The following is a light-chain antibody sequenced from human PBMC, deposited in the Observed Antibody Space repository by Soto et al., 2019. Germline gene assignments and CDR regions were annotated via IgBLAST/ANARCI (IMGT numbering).Light chain of an antibody. Sequence: DIQMTQSPSTLSASVGDRVTITCRASQSISSRLAWYQQKPGKAPKLLIYKASSLESGVPLRFSGSGSGTEFTLTISSLQPDDFATYYCQQYNSYPLTFGGGTNVEI. CDR2: KAS. CDR1: QSISSR. CDR3: QQYNSYPLT. J-gene: IGKJ4*01. V-gene: IGKV1-5*03.